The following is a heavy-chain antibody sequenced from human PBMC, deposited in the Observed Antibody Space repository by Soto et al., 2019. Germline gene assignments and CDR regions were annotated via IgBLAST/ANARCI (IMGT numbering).Heavy chain of an antibody. CDR3: ARDGTEYYGEYYDY. Sequence: QVQLVESGGGLVKPGGSLRLSCATSGFTFSDYYMSWIRQAPGKGLEWVSYIGSRGNTKYYADSVKGRFTISRDNAKNSLYLQMNSRRADDTAVYYCARDGTEYYGEYYDYWGQGALVTVSS. J-gene: IGHJ4*02. CDR2: IGSRGNTK. V-gene: IGHV3-11*01. CDR1: GFTFSDYY. D-gene: IGHD4-17*01.